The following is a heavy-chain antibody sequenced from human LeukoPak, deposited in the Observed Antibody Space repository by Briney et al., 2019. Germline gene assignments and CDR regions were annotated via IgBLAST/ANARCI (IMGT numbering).Heavy chain of an antibody. D-gene: IGHD6-13*01. Sequence: SETLPLTCTVSGGSISSGGYYWSWIRQHPGKGLEWIGYIYYSGSTYYNPSLKSRVTISVDMSKNQFSLKLSSVTAADTAVYYCARVDVIAAALDYWGQGTLVTVSS. V-gene: IGHV4-31*03. CDR1: GGSISSGGYY. CDR2: IYYSGST. CDR3: ARVDVIAAALDY. J-gene: IGHJ4*02.